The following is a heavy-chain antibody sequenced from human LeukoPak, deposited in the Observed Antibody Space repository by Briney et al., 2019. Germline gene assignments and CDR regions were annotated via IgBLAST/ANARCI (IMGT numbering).Heavy chain of an antibody. CDR1: GGSISSSSYY. CDR3: ARRSGYSSGWYGSNWFDP. V-gene: IGHV4-39*01. CDR2: IYYSGST. D-gene: IGHD6-19*01. Sequence: SETLSLTCTVSGGSISSSSYYWGWIRQPPGKGLEWIGSIYYSGSTYYNPSLKSRVTISVDTSKNQFSLKLSSVTAADTAVYYCARRSGYSSGWYGSNWFDPWGQGTLVTVSS. J-gene: IGHJ5*02.